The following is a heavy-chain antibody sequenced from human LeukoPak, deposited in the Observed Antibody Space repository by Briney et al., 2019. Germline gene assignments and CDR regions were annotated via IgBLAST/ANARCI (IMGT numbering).Heavy chain of an antibody. CDR2: TYYSGST. V-gene: IGHV4-30-4*08. D-gene: IGHD3-22*01. Sequence: PSQTMSLTCTVSGGSISSGDYYWSWIRQPPGKDLEWIGYTYYSGSTYYNPSLKSRVTISVDTSKNQFSLKLSSVTAADTAVSYCARVRYYDSSGYYYVAFDIWGQGTMVTVSS. CDR3: ARVRYYDSSGYYYVAFDI. J-gene: IGHJ3*02. CDR1: GGSISSGDYY.